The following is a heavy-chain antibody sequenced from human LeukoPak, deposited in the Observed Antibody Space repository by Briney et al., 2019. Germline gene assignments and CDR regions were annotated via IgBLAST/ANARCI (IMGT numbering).Heavy chain of an antibody. V-gene: IGHV1-18*01. Sequence: ASVKVSCKASGYMFRNYGIVWVRQAPGQGPEWMGWISVYNDDTYYAQTFQGRVTMTTGTLTTTAYMELTSLRSDDTAVYYCARGFGDLDYYYGMDVWGTGTTVTVFS. CDR1: GYMFRNYG. D-gene: IGHD3-10*01. CDR2: ISVYNDDT. J-gene: IGHJ6*04. CDR3: ARGFGDLDYYYGMDV.